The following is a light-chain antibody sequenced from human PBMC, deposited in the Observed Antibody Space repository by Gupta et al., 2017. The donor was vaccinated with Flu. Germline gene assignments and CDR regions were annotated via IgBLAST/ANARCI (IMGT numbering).Light chain of an antibody. J-gene: IGLJ3*02. CDR2: DVN. CDR3: GSEDGSYSLLL. V-gene: IGLV2-11*01. Sequence: QYALTKPRSVSGSPGQSVTISCTGTGGDVAGYDSVSWYQLYPGEAPKLMIFDVNHRPSAVPDRFSGSKYGCTATVTTTGLQAEDEADYYCGSEDGSYSLLLFGGGNKLTVL. CDR1: GGDVAGYDS.